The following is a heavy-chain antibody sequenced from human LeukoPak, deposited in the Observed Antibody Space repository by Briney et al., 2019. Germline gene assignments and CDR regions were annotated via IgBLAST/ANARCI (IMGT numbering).Heavy chain of an antibody. Sequence: PGGSLRLSCAASGLPFSTTWFTWVRQASEKGLEWVGRIKSKTSGGTPDYAAPVKGRFSISRDDSKNTVYLQMNSLKTEDSAVYYCTTWMGGHSDGSAAHYDDAFDIWGQGTTVTVS. CDR3: TTWMGGHSDGSAAHYDDAFDI. J-gene: IGHJ3*02. CDR1: GLPFSTTW. V-gene: IGHV3-15*01. CDR2: IKSKTSGGTP. D-gene: IGHD3-22*01.